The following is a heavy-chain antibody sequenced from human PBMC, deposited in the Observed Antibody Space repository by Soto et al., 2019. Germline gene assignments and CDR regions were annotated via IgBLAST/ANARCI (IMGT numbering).Heavy chain of an antibody. Sequence: ASVKVSCKASGYTFTSYDINWVRQATGQGLEWMGWMNPNSGNTGYAQKFQGRVTMTRNTSISTAYMELSSLRSEDTAVYYCATGIAARPDSGDAFDIWGQGTMVTVSS. CDR2: MNPNSGNT. CDR3: ATGIAARPDSGDAFDI. D-gene: IGHD6-6*01. CDR1: GYTFTSYD. V-gene: IGHV1-8*01. J-gene: IGHJ3*02.